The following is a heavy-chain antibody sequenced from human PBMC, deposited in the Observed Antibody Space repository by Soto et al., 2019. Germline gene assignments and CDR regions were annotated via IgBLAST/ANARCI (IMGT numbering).Heavy chain of an antibody. J-gene: IGHJ4*02. CDR1: GGSISSSSYY. D-gene: IGHD1-1*01. Sequence: QLQLQESGPGLVKPSETLSLTCTVSGGSISSSSYYWGWIRQPPGKGLEWIGSIYYSGSTYYNPSLKSRVTISVDTSKNQFSLKLSSVTAADTAVYYGARQKGVWNQPFDYWGQGTLVTVSS. CDR2: IYYSGST. V-gene: IGHV4-39*01. CDR3: ARQKGVWNQPFDY.